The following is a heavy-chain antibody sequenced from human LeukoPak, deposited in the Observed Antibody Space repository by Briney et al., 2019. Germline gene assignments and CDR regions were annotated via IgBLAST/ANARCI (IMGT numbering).Heavy chain of an antibody. D-gene: IGHD2-2*01. CDR1: GYSFTSYR. Sequence: GESLKISCKGSGYSFTSYRMGWVRQMPGKGLEWTGIIYPGDSDTRYSPSFQGQVTISADKSISTAYLQWSSLKASDTAMYYCARRAGGYQLLVGYHYYYMDVWGKGTTVTVSS. V-gene: IGHV5-51*01. CDR3: ARRAGGYQLLVGYHYYYMDV. CDR2: IYPGDSDT. J-gene: IGHJ6*03.